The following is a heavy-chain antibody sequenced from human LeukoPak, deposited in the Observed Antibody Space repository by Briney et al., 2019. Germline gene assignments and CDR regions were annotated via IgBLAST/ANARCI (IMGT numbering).Heavy chain of an antibody. CDR2: INSDGSWT. CDR1: GIYW. Sequence: GGSLRLSCAASGIYWMHWVRQAPGKGLVWVSHINSDGSWTSYADSVKGRFTISKDNAKNTVYLQMNNLRAEDTAVYYCVSFYETYWGRGTLVTVSS. CDR3: VSFYETY. D-gene: IGHD2/OR15-2a*01. V-gene: IGHV3-74*01. J-gene: IGHJ4*02.